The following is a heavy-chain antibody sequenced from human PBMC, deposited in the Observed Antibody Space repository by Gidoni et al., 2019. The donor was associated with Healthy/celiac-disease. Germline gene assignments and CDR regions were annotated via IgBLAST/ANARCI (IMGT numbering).Heavy chain of an antibody. D-gene: IGHD2-15*01. CDR2: IYYSGST. V-gene: IGHV4-59*01. J-gene: IGHJ4*02. Sequence: QVQLQESGPGLVKPSETLSLTCTVSGGSISSYYWSWIRQPSGKGLEWIGYIYYSGSTNYNPSLKSRVTISVDTSKNQFSLKLSSVTAADTAVYYCARSLGYCSGGSCHLDYWGQGTLVTVSS. CDR1: GGSISSYY. CDR3: ARSLGYCSGGSCHLDY.